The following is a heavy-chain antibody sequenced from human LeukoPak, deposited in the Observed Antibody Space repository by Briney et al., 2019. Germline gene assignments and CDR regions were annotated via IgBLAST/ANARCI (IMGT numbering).Heavy chain of an antibody. J-gene: IGHJ3*02. D-gene: IGHD3-22*01. CDR1: GFTFDDYA. V-gene: IGHV3-9*01. CDR3: AKWDSSGTNAFDI. CDR2: IGWNSGSI. Sequence: GRSLRLSCAASGFTFDDYAMHWVRQAPGKGLEWVSGIGWNSGSIGYADSVKGRFTISRDNAKNSLYLQMNSLRAEDTALYYCAKWDSSGTNAFDIWGQGTMVTVSS.